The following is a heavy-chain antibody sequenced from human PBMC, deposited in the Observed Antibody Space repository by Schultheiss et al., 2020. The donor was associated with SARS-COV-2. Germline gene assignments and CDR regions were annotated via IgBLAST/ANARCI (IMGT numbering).Heavy chain of an antibody. J-gene: IGHJ5*02. CDR2: IKSKTDGGTT. CDR1: GFTFSNAW. V-gene: IGHV3-15*05. Sequence: GGSLRLSCAASGFTFSNAWMSWVRQAPGKGLEWVGRIKSKTDGGTTYYADSVKGRFTISRDNSKNTLYLQMSSLRAEDTAVYYCAKIRGANYYDSSVAPPTDWFDPWGQGTLVTVSS. D-gene: IGHD3-22*01. CDR3: AKIRGANYYDSSVAPPTDWFDP.